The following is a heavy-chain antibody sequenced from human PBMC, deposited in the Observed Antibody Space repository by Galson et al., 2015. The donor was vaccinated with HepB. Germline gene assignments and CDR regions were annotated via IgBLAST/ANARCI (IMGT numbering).Heavy chain of an antibody. CDR1: GFTFSSYA. Sequence: SLRLSCAASGFTFSSYAMHWVRQAPGKGLEWVAVISYDGSNKYYADSVKGRFTISRDNSKNTLYLQMNSLRAEDTAVYYCARAQPKYYDILTPFDYWGQGTLVTVSS. J-gene: IGHJ4*02. D-gene: IGHD3-9*01. V-gene: IGHV3-30-3*01. CDR3: ARAQPKYYDILTPFDY. CDR2: ISYDGSNK.